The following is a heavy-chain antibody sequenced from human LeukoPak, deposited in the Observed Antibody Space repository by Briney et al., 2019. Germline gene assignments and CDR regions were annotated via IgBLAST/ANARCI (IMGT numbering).Heavy chain of an antibody. CDR1: GGSISSYY. V-gene: IGHV4-59*08. Sequence: PSETLSLTCTVSGGSISSYYWSWIRQPPGKGLEWIGYIYYSGSTNYNPSLKSRVTISVDTSKNQFSLKLSSVTAADTAVYYCARVSEWELLRPNYYFDYWGQGTLVTVSS. D-gene: IGHD1-26*01. CDR2: IYYSGST. J-gene: IGHJ4*02. CDR3: ARVSEWELLRPNYYFDY.